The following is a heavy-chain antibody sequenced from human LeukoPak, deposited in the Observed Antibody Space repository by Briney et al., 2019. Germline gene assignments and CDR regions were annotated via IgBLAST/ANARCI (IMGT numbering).Heavy chain of an antibody. V-gene: IGHV1-69*13. CDR3: ASPVSYYYDSSGYSGLDY. CDR2: IIPIFGTA. CDR1: GGTFSGYA. Sequence: GASVKVSCKASGGTFSGYAISWVRQAPGQGLEWMGGIIPIFGTANYAQKFQGRVTITADESTSTAYMELSSLRSEDTAVYYCASPVSYYYDSSGYSGLDYWGQGTLVTVSS. D-gene: IGHD3-22*01. J-gene: IGHJ4*02.